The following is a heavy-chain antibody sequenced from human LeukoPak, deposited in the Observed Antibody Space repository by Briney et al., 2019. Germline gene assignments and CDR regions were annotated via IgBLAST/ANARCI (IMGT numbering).Heavy chain of an antibody. CDR1: GGSFSGYY. CDR3: ARRGIAVAGTED. CDR2: INHSGST. D-gene: IGHD6-19*01. J-gene: IGHJ4*02. V-gene: IGHV4-34*01. Sequence: SETLSLTCAVYGGSFSGYYWSWIRQPPGKGLEWIGEINHSGSTNYNPSLKSRVTISVDTSKNQFSLKLSSVTAADTAVYYCARRGIAVAGTEDWGQGTLVTVSS.